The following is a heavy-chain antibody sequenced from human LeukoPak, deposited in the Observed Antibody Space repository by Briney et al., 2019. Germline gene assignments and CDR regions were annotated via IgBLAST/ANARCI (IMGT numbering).Heavy chain of an antibody. D-gene: IGHD6-6*01. CDR2: IYTSGST. V-gene: IGHV4-4*07. J-gene: IGHJ6*03. Sequence: SETLSLTCTVSGGSISSYYWSWIRQPAGKGLEWIGHIYTSGSTNYNPSLKSRVTMSVDTSKNQFSLKLSSMTAADTAVYYCAREWYSSSSLSGYYYMDVWGKGTTVTVSS. CDR1: GGSISSYY. CDR3: AREWYSSSSLSGYYYMDV.